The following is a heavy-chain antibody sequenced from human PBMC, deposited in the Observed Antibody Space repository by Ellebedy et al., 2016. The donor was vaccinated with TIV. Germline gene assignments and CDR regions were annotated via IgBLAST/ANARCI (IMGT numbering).Heavy chain of an antibody. D-gene: IGHD3-16*01. Sequence: GGSLRLSXAVSGFTIRGYAMGWVRQAPGKGLEWVSSISGSDDSTYYVDSVKGRFTISRDDSRNTLYLQMNSLRAEDSAVYYCLGGDNWGQGTLVIVSS. CDR1: GFTIRGYA. CDR2: ISGSDDST. V-gene: IGHV3-23*01. CDR3: LGGDN. J-gene: IGHJ4*02.